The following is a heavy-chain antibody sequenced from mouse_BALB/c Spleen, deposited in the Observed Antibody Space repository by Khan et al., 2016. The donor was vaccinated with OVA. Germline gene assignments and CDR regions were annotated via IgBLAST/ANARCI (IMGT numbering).Heavy chain of an antibody. Sequence: EVQLQESGPGLVKPSQSLSLTCTVTDYSITSDYAWNWIRQFPGNKLEWMGYISYSGSTTYNPSLKSRISITRDTSKDQFFLQLKSVTSEDTATYYCASELGRYYALDYWGQGTSVTVSS. J-gene: IGHJ4*01. CDR2: ISYSGST. CDR3: ASELGRYYALDY. D-gene: IGHD4-1*01. CDR1: DYSITSDYA. V-gene: IGHV3-2*02.